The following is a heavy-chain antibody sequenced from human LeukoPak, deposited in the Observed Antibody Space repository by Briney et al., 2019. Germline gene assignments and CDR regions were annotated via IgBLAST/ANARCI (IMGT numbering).Heavy chain of an antibody. CDR3: ARGDYGDYYYMDV. V-gene: IGHV1-69*02. D-gene: IGHD4-17*01. Sequence: GSSVKVSCKASGGTFSSYTISWVRQAPGQGLEWMGRIIPILGIANYAQKFQGRVTITADKSTSTAYMELSSLRSEDTAVYYCARGDYGDYYYMDVWGKGTMVTVS. CDR1: GGTFSSYT. CDR2: IIPILGIA. J-gene: IGHJ6*03.